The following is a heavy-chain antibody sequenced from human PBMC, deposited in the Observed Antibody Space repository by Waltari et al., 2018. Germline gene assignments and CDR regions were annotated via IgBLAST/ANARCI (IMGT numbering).Heavy chain of an antibody. V-gene: IGHV1-69*08. D-gene: IGHD1-26*01. CDR3: ARGAYSGSYYGLDY. CDR1: GGTFSSYA. Sequence: QVQLVQSGAEVKKPGSSVKVSCKASGGTFSSYAISWVRQAPGQGLEWMGRIIPSLVTANSSRKFQGSVTITADKATSTAYMELSSLRSEDTAVYYWARGAYSGSYYGLDYWGQGTLVTVSS. J-gene: IGHJ4*02. CDR2: IIPSLVTA.